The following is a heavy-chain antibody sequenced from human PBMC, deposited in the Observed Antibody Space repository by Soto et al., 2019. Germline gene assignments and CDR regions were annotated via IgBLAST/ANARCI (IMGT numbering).Heavy chain of an antibody. CDR1: GFTFSTYG. V-gene: IGHV3-30*18. CDR2: LLAATNKD. J-gene: IGHJ4*02. Sequence: QVQLVESGGGVVQPGGSLRLSCAASGFTFSTYGFHWVRQAPGKAPEWVAGLLAATNKDYYADSVKGRFTISRDNSKNIFYLQMNSLRDEDTAIYFCAKDDGQGHWGQGTLVTVSS. CDR3: AKDDGQGH.